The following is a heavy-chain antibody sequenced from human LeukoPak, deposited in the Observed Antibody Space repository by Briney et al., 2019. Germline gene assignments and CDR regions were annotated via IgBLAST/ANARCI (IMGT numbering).Heavy chain of an antibody. Sequence: PGGSLRLSCAASGFTVSSNYMSWVRQAPEKGLEWVSVIYSGGSTYYADSVKGRFTISRDNSKNTLYLQMNSLRAEDTAVYYCARSPPMSQFDYWGQGTLVTVSS. J-gene: IGHJ4*02. CDR2: IYSGGST. CDR1: GFTVSSNY. D-gene: IGHD3-22*01. CDR3: ARSPPMSQFDY. V-gene: IGHV3-66*02.